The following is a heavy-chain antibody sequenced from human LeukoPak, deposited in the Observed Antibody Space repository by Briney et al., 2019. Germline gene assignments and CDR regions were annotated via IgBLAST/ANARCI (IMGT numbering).Heavy chain of an antibody. CDR2: IYYSGST. CDR1: GGSISSSSYY. J-gene: IGHJ4*02. Sequence: KPSETLSLTCTVSGGSISSSSYYWGWIRQPPGKGLERIGSIYYSGSTYYNPSLKSRVTISVDTSRNQFSLKLSSVTAADTAVYYCAREVAYCGGDCFSHSDYWGQGTLVTVSS. D-gene: IGHD2-21*02. V-gene: IGHV4-39*02. CDR3: AREVAYCGGDCFSHSDY.